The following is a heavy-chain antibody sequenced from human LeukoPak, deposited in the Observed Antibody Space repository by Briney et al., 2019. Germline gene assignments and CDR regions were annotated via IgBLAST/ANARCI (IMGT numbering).Heavy chain of an antibody. Sequence: GASVKVSCKASGYTFTSYGISWVRQAPGQGLEWMGWISAYNGNTNYAQKLQGRVTMTTDTSTSTAYMELRSLRSDDTAVYYCARDVVGATRRFGSNAFDIWGQGTMVTVSS. J-gene: IGHJ3*02. CDR1: GYTFTSYG. CDR2: ISAYNGNT. D-gene: IGHD1-26*01. V-gene: IGHV1-18*01. CDR3: ARDVVGATRRFGSNAFDI.